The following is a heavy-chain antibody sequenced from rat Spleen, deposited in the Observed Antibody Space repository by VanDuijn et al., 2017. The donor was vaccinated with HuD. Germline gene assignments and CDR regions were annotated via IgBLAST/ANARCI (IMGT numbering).Heavy chain of an antibody. V-gene: IGHV5-7*01. CDR3: ARRSEGYVMDA. CDR2: ISYDGSST. D-gene: IGHD4-3*01. Sequence: EVQLVESGGGLVQPGRSLKLSCAASGFTFSDYNMAWVRQAPKKGLEWVATISYDGSSTYYRDSVKGRFTISRDNAKSTLYLQMDSRRSEDTATYYCARRSEGYVMDAWGQGASVTVSS. J-gene: IGHJ4*01. CDR1: GFTFSDYN.